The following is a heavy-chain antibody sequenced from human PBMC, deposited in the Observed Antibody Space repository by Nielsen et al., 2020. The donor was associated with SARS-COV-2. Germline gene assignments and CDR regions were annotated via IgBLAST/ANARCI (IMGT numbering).Heavy chain of an antibody. J-gene: IGHJ4*02. Sequence: ASVKVSCKASGYTFTGYYMHWVRQAPGQGLEWMGRINPNSGGTNYAQKFQGRVTMTRDTSISTAYMELSSLRSEDTAVYYCAREPGTGDLDQWGQGTLVTVSS. CDR2: INPNSGGT. CDR3: AREPGTGDLDQ. V-gene: IGHV1-2*06. CDR1: GYTFTGYY. D-gene: IGHD3/OR15-3a*01.